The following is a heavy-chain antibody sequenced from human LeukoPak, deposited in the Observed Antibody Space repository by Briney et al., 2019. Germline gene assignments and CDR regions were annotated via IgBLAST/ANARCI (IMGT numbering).Heavy chain of an antibody. Sequence: GGSLRLSCAASGFTFSSYGMHWVRQAPGKGLEWAASVRQDGKLKFYADSAKARFSISRDNSKNTVWLQVDSLRGEDTAIYYCTRERGDSEFDFWGQGTLVTVPS. D-gene: IGHD5-18*01. CDR2: VRQDGKLK. J-gene: IGHJ4*02. V-gene: IGHV3-30*02. CDR3: TRERGDSEFDF. CDR1: GFTFSSYG.